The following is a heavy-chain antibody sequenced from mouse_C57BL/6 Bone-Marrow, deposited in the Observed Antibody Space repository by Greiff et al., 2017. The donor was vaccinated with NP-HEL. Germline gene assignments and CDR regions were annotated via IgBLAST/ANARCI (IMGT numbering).Heavy chain of an antibody. CDR1: GYTFTDYN. J-gene: IGHJ1*03. CDR2: INPNNGGT. Sequence: DVQLQESGPELVKPGASVKIPCKASGYTFTDYNMDWVKQSHGKSLEWIGDINPNNGGTIYNQKFKGKATLTVDKYSSTAYMELRSLTSEDTAVYYCARWRTSYWYFDVWGTGTTVTVSS. V-gene: IGHV1-18*01. CDR3: ARWRTSYWYFDV.